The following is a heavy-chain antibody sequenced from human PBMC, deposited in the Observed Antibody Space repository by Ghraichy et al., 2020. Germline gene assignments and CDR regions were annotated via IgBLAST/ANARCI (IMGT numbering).Heavy chain of an antibody. V-gene: IGHV3-49*04. CDR1: GFPFGDYA. D-gene: IGHD2-15*01. CDR2: IRSKAYGGTT. J-gene: IGHJ4*02. Sequence: GGSLRLSCTASGFPFGDYAMSWVRQAPGKGLEWVSFIRSKAYGGTTEHAASVKGRFTISRDDSKSIAYLQMSSLRTEDTAVYYCARGYCGGGGCFSGVFDCWGQGTLVTVSS. CDR3: ARGYCGGGGCFSGVFDC.